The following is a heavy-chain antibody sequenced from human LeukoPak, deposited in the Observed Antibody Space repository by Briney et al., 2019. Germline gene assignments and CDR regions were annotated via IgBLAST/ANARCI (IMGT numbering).Heavy chain of an antibody. CDR3: ARDSLGRRTGSYSY. Sequence: PGGSLRLSCAASGFTFSSYAMSWVRQAPGKGLEWVSAISGSGDRTYYADSVRGRFTLSRDNSKNTLYLQMNSLRAEDTAVYYCARDSLGRRTGSYSYWGQGTLVTVSS. CDR2: ISGSGDRT. J-gene: IGHJ4*02. D-gene: IGHD3-10*01. V-gene: IGHV3-23*01. CDR1: GFTFSSYA.